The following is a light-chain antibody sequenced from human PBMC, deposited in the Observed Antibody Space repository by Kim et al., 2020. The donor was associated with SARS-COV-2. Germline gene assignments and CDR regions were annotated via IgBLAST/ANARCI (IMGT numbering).Light chain of an antibody. CDR3: GTWDSSLSAVV. CDR2: DNN. V-gene: IGLV1-51*01. Sequence: GQKGTISCSGSRANIGNNYVSWYQQLPGTAPKLLIYDNNKRPSGIPDRFSGSKSGTSATLGITGLQTGDEADYYCGTWDSSLSAVVFGGGTQLTVL. J-gene: IGLJ2*01. CDR1: RANIGNNY.